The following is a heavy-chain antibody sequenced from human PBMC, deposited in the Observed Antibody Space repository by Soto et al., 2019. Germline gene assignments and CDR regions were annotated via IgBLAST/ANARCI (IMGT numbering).Heavy chain of an antibody. D-gene: IGHD6-19*01. Sequence: QVQLVESGGGVVQPGRSLRLSCAASGLTFSSHAMHWVRQAPGKGLEWVAVISFAGNNKYFADSVKGRFTISRDNSKNTVYLQMNSLRVEDTAVYYCAKDRVVAGIGETDYWCQGTLVTVSS. CDR2: ISFAGNNK. CDR3: AKDRVVAGIGETDY. J-gene: IGHJ4*02. CDR1: GLTFSSHA. V-gene: IGHV3-30-3*01.